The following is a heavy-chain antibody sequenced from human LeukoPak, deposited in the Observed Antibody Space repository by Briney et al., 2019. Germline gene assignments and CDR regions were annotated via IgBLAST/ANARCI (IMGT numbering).Heavy chain of an antibody. CDR1: GFTFSGSA. V-gene: IGHV3-73*01. CDR2: IRSKGNSYAT. D-gene: IGHD3-10*01. Sequence: GGSLKLSCAASGFTFSGSAMHWVRQASGKGLEWVGRIRSKGNSYATAYAASVKGRFTISRDDSKNTAYLQMNSLKTEDTAVYYCTTTPTKGASGSYYYYYYMDVWGKGTTVTVSS. CDR3: TTTPTKGASGSYYYYYYMDV. J-gene: IGHJ6*03.